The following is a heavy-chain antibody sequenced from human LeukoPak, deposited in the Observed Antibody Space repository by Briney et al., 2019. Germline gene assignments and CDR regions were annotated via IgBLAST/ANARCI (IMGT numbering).Heavy chain of an antibody. CDR3: ARAYSSSWYFDY. D-gene: IGHD6-13*01. V-gene: IGHV4-39*01. Sequence: PSETLSLTCTVSGGSISSSSYYWGWIRQPPGKGLEWIGSIYYSGSTYYNPSLKSRVTISVDTSKNQFSLKLSSVTAADTAVYYCARAYSSSWYFDYWGQGTLVTASS. CDR1: GGSISSSSYY. CDR2: IYYSGST. J-gene: IGHJ4*02.